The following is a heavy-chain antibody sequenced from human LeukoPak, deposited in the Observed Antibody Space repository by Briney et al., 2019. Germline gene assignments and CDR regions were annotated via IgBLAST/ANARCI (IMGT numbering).Heavy chain of an antibody. CDR3: ARDRTGGMGRLAAFDV. CDR1: GDSVYSNSAA. J-gene: IGHJ3*01. CDR2: TYYRSKWYN. Sequence: SQTLSLTCAISGDSVYSNSAAWNWIRQSPSRGLEWLGRTYYRSKWYNDYAVSVRSRITINPDTSKNQFSLQLNSVTPEDTAVYYCARDRTGGMGRLAAFDVWGQGTMVTVSS. V-gene: IGHV6-1*01. D-gene: IGHD3/OR15-3a*01.